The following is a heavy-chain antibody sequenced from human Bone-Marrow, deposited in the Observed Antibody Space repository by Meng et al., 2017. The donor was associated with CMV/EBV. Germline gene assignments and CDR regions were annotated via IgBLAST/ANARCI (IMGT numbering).Heavy chain of an antibody. J-gene: IGHJ6*02. Sequence: GGSLRLSCAASGFTVSSNYMSWVRQAPGKGLEWVSVIYSGGSTYYADSVKGRFTISRDNSKNTMYLHMNSLRAEDTAVYYCARDLSLPAAPFYYGMDVWGQGTTVTVSS. V-gene: IGHV3-53*01. CDR2: IYSGGST. CDR1: GFTVSSNY. D-gene: IGHD2-2*01. CDR3: ARDLSLPAAPFYYGMDV.